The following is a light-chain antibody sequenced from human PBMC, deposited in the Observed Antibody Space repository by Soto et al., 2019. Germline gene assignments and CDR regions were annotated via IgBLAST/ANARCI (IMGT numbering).Light chain of an antibody. CDR2: GST. CDR1: SSNIGAGYG. J-gene: IGLJ2*01. Sequence: QSVLTQPPSVSGAPGQRVTFSCTGSSSNIGAGYGVHWYQQFPGTAPKLLIFGSTNRPSGVPDRFSGSKSGSSASLAITGLQAEDEADYYCQSFDKYLSAVVFGGGTKLTVL. CDR3: QSFDKYLSAVV. V-gene: IGLV1-40*01.